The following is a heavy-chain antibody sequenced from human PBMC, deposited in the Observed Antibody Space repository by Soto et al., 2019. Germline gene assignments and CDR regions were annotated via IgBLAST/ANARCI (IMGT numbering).Heavy chain of an antibody. Sequence: GEFMKISCKGAGYRCTSYSSTWVSQMPGKGLEWMGKIDPSDSQTNYSPSVQGHVTISADRSISTAYLQWGSLKASDTAIYYCAIPRDAYTNLDYWGQGTLVTVSS. D-gene: IGHD2-2*01. CDR3: AIPRDAYTNLDY. J-gene: IGHJ4*02. CDR1: GYRCTSYS. CDR2: IDPSDSQT. V-gene: IGHV5-10-1*01.